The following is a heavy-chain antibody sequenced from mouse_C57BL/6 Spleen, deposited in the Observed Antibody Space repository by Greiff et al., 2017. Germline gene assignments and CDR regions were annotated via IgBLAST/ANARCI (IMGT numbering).Heavy chain of an antibody. Sequence: VMLVESGPELVKPGASVKISCKASGYAFSSSWMNWVKQRPGKGLEWIGRIYPGDGDTNYNGKFKGKATLTADKSSSTAYMQLSSLTSEDSAVYFCAREGIYYGYDGGEYYAMDYWGQGTSVTVSS. CDR1: GYAFSSSW. V-gene: IGHV1-82*01. CDR3: AREGIYYGYDGGEYYAMDY. D-gene: IGHD2-2*01. J-gene: IGHJ4*01. CDR2: IYPGDGDT.